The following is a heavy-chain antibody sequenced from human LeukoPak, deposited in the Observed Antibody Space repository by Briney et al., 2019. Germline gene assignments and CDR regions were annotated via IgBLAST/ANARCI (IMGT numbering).Heavy chain of an antibody. V-gene: IGHV4-4*02. CDR3: ARADDCTNGVCDAFDI. D-gene: IGHD2-8*01. J-gene: IGHJ3*02. CDR2: IYHSGST. Sequence: SGTLSLTCAVSGGSISTSNWWSWVRQPPGKGLEWIGEIYHSGSTNYNPSLKSRVIILVEKSKNQFSLKLSSVTAADTAVYYCARADDCTNGVCDAFDIWGQGTMVTVSS. CDR1: GGSISTSNW.